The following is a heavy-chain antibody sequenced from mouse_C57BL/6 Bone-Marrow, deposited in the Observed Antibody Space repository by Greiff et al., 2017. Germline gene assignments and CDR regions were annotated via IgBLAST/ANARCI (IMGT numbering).Heavy chain of an antibody. CDR2: IDPSDSYT. CDR1: GYTFTSYW. Sequence: QVQLQQPGAELVKPGASVKLSCKASGYTFTSYWMQWVKQRPGQGLEWIGEIDPSDSYTNYNQKFKGKATLTVDTSYSTAYMQLSSLTSEDSAVYYCARDGYGSSSFDVWGTGTTVTVYS. J-gene: IGHJ1*03. V-gene: IGHV1-50*01. CDR3: ARDGYGSSSFDV. D-gene: IGHD1-1*01.